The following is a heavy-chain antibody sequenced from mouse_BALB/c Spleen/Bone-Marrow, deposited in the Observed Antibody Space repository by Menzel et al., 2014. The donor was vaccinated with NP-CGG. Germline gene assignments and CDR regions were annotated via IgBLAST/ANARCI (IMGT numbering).Heavy chain of an antibody. J-gene: IGHJ4*01. Sequence: VMLVESGAELMKPGASVRISCKATGYTFSSYWIEWVKQRPGHGLEWIGEIFPGSGTTNYNEKFEGKATFTADTSSNTAFVQLSSLTSEDSAVYYCARILGDYYAMDYWGQGTSVTVSS. CDR3: ARILGDYYAMDY. V-gene: IGHV1-9*01. D-gene: IGHD3-3*01. CDR2: IFPGSGTT. CDR1: GYTFSSYW.